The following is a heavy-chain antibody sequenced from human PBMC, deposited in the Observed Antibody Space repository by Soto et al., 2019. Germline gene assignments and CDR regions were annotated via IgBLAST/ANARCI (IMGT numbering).Heavy chain of an antibody. J-gene: IGHJ6*03. CDR2: IYYSGST. V-gene: IGHV4-59*01. CDR3: ARDVVVPAARHYYYYYYMDV. CDR1: GGSISSYY. D-gene: IGHD2-2*01. Sequence: SEILSLTCTVSGGSISSYYWSWIRQPPGKGLEWIGYIYYSGSTNYNPSLKSRVTISVDTSKNQFSLKLSSVTAADTAVYYCARDVVVPAARHYYYYYYMDVWGKGTTVTVSS.